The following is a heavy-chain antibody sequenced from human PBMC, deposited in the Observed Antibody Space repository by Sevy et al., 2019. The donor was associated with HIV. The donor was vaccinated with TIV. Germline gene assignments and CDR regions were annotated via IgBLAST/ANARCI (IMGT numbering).Heavy chain of an antibody. J-gene: IGHJ4*02. CDR1: GFTFSSYA. Sequence: GGSLRLSCAASGFTFSSYAMHWVRQAPGKGLEWVAVISYDGSNKYYADSVKGRFTISRDNSKNTLYLQMNSLRAEDTAVYYCASGSSDWWEFDYWGQGTLVTVSS. V-gene: IGHV3-30-3*01. CDR2: ISYDGSNK. D-gene: IGHD6-19*01. CDR3: ASGSSDWWEFDY.